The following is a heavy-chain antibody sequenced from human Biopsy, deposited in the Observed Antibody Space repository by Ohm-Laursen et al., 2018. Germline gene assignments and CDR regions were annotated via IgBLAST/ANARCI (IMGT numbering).Heavy chain of an antibody. CDR1: GGTLITYA. V-gene: IGHV1-69*04. Sequence: SSVKVSCKASGGTLITYAISWVRQAPGQGLEWMGRIIPILHVPTYAQSFQGRVTISADKSTSTAYMELRSLRSDDTAVYYCATKLTGYFHHWGQGTLVIVSS. D-gene: IGHD3-9*01. CDR2: IIPILHVP. CDR3: ATKLTGYFHH. J-gene: IGHJ1*01.